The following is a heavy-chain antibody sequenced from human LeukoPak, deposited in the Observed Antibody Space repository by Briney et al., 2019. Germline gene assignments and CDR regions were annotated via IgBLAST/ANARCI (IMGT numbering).Heavy chain of an antibody. J-gene: IGHJ4*02. Sequence: GGSLRLSCGASGFTFSSYSMNWVRQTPGKGLEWVSPISTSGSYIYYADSVKGRFTISRDNAKNSLSLQMNSLRAEDTAVYYCARDRGNDFWSGYVWSSFDYWGQGTLVTVSS. CDR1: GFTFSSYS. D-gene: IGHD3-3*01. CDR3: ARDRGNDFWSGYVWSSFDY. V-gene: IGHV3-21*01. CDR2: ISTSGSYI.